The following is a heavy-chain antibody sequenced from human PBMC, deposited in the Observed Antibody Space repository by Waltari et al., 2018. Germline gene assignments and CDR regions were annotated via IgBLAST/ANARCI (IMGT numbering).Heavy chain of an antibody. V-gene: IGHV1-24*01. J-gene: IGHJ3*02. Sequence: QVQLVQSGAEVKKPGASVKVSCKVSGYTLTELSMHWVRQAPGKELAWMGGFDPEDGETIYAQKFQGRVTMTEDTSTDTAYMELSSLRSEDTAVYYCATVKLRYFDWLRHAFDIWGQGTMVTVSS. CDR3: ATVKLRYFDWLRHAFDI. D-gene: IGHD3-9*01. CDR1: GYTLTELS. CDR2: FDPEDGET.